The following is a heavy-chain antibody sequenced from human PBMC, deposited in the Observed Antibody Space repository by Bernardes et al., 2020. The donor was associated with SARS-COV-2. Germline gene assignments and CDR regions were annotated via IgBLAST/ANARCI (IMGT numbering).Heavy chain of an antibody. CDR2: IKQDGSDK. J-gene: IGHJ4*02. V-gene: IGHV3-7*03. CDR1: GFTFSNYW. CDR3: ARERNVYYEDTSGFLDC. Sequence: GGSLRLSCAASGFTFSNYWMSWVRQAPGKGLEWVANIKQDGSDKYYVDSVKGRFTISRDNGKNSLYLQMNSLRAEDTAVYYCARERNVYYEDTSGFLDCWGQGTLVTVSS. D-gene: IGHD3-22*01.